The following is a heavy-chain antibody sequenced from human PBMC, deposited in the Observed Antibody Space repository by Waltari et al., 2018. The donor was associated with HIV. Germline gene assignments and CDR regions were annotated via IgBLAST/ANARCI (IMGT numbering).Heavy chain of an antibody. V-gene: IGHV1-8*01. Sequence: QVQLVQSGAEVKKPGASVKVSCKASGYTFTSYVINWVRQATGKGLEWMGWMNPNSGNTGYAQKFQGRVTMTRNTSISTAYMELSSLRSEDTAVYYCARGRGSALFFFLNPWGQGTLVTVSS. CDR2: MNPNSGNT. CDR3: ARGRGSALFFFLNP. J-gene: IGHJ5*02. D-gene: IGHD2-15*01. CDR1: GYTFTSYV.